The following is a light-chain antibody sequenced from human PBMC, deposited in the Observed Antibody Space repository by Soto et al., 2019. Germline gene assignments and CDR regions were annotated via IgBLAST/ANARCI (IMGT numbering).Light chain of an antibody. Sequence: DIQMTQSPSSLSASVGDRVTITCRASQTISSWLAWYQQKPGKAPKLLIYKASSLESGVPSRFSGSGSGTEFTLTINSLQPDDFATYYCQQYESYLYTFGQGTKLEIK. V-gene: IGKV1-5*03. CDR2: KAS. CDR3: QQYESYLYT. CDR1: QTISSW. J-gene: IGKJ2*01.